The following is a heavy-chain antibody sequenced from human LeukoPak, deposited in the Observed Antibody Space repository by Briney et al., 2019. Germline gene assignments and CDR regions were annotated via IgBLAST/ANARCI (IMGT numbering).Heavy chain of an antibody. CDR3: AREMATIVNQFDY. D-gene: IGHD5-24*01. V-gene: IGHV1-18*01. CDR2: ISPYNGNT. Sequence: GASVKVSCKASGYTFTSYGISWVRQAPGQGLELMGWISPYNGNTNYAQKLQGRVTMTTDTSTTTAYMELRSLRSDDTAVYYCAREMATIVNQFDYWGQGALVTVSS. J-gene: IGHJ4*02. CDR1: GYTFTSYG.